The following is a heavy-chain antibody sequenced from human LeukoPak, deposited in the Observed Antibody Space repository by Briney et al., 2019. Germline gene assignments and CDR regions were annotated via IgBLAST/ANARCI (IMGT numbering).Heavy chain of an antibody. D-gene: IGHD3-22*01. CDR3: ARDYKTYFYDSSGYYYDYF. Sequence: GGSLRLSCAASGFTFSSYAMHWVRQAPGKGLEWVAVISYDGSNKYYADSVKGRFTISRDNAKNSLYLQMNSLRAEDTAVYYCARDYKTYFYDSSGYYYDYFWGQGTLVTVSS. CDR1: GFTFSSYA. V-gene: IGHV3-30-3*01. J-gene: IGHJ4*02. CDR2: ISYDGSNK.